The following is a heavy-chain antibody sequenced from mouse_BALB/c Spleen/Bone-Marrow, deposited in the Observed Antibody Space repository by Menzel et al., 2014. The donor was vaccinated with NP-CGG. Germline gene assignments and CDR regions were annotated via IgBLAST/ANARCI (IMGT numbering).Heavy chain of an antibody. Sequence: QVQLQQSGAELVMPGASVTMSFKSSFHTFTDHWMHWVKQRPGQGLEWIGAIDISDSYTTYNQKFKGKATLTVDESSSTAYMQLSRLTSEDSAVYYCARGGANVDYWGQGTTLTVSS. CDR3: ARGGANVDY. J-gene: IGHJ2*01. CDR2: IDISDSYT. V-gene: IGHV1-69*01. CDR1: FHTFTDHW.